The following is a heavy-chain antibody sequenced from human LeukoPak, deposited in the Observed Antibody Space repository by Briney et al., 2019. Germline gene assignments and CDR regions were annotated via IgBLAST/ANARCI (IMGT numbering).Heavy chain of an antibody. Sequence: GASVKVSCKASGYTFTGYYMHWVRQAPGQGLEWMGWINPNSGGTNYAQKFQGRVTMTRDTSISTAYMELSRLRSDDTAVYYCARDPTEWELRGGFSWGQGTLVTVSS. J-gene: IGHJ4*02. CDR3: ARDPTEWELRGGFS. V-gene: IGHV1-2*02. CDR2: INPNSGGT. CDR1: GYTFTGYY. D-gene: IGHD1-26*01.